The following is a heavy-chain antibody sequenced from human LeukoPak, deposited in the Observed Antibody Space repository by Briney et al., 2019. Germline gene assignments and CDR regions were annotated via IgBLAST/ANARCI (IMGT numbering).Heavy chain of an antibody. Sequence: SETLSLTCTVSGGSISSYYWSWIRQPPGKGLEWIGYIYYSGSTNYNPSLKRRVTISVDTSKNQFSLKLSSVTAADTAVYYCARSGYCSGGSCYSGRFDYWGQGTLVTVSS. D-gene: IGHD2-15*01. CDR3: ARSGYCSGGSCYSGRFDY. CDR1: GGSISSYY. V-gene: IGHV4-59*01. CDR2: IYYSGST. J-gene: IGHJ4*02.